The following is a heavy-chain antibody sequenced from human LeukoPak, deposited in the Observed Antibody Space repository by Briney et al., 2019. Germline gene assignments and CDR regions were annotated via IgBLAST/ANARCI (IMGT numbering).Heavy chain of an antibody. D-gene: IGHD6-13*01. CDR3: ARDIKGAAAGTAEYYYYGMDV. CDR2: IWYDGSNK. Sequence: SGGSLRLSCAASGFTFSSYGMHRVRQAPGKGLEWVAVIWYDGSNKYYADSVKGRFTNSRDNSKNTLYLQMNSLRAEDTAVYYCARDIKGAAAGTAEYYYYGMDVWGQGTTVTVSS. V-gene: IGHV3-33*01. J-gene: IGHJ6*02. CDR1: GFTFSSYG.